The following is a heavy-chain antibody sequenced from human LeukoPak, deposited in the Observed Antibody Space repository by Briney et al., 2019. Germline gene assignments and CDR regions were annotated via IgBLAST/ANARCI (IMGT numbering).Heavy chain of an antibody. Sequence: GGSLRLSCAASGFTFSSYAMSWVRQAPGKGLEWVSAISGSGGSTYYADSVKGRFTNSRDNSKNTLYLQMNSLRAEDTAVYYCAKEGPTDYYDSSGSYFDYWGQGTLVTVSS. CDR3: AKEGPTDYYDSSGSYFDY. CDR1: GFTFSSYA. CDR2: ISGSGGST. V-gene: IGHV3-23*01. J-gene: IGHJ4*02. D-gene: IGHD3-22*01.